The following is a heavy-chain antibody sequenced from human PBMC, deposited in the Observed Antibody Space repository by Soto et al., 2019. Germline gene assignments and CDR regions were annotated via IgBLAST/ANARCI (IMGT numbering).Heavy chain of an antibody. CDR2: INPSGGST. CDR1: GGTFSSYA. J-gene: IGHJ4*02. Sequence: GASVKVSCKTSGGTFSSYAISWVRQAPGQGLEWMGIINPSGGSTSYAQKFQGRVTMTRDTSTSTVYMELSSLRSEDTAVYYCARATPENTAMGPCFDYWGQGTMVTVSS. D-gene: IGHD5-18*01. CDR3: ARATPENTAMGPCFDY. V-gene: IGHV1-46*03.